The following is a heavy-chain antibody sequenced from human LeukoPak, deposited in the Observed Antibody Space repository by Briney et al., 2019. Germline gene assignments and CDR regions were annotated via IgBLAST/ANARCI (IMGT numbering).Heavy chain of an antibody. CDR1: GFTFDDHG. J-gene: IGHJ4*02. V-gene: IGHV3-20*04. CDR3: ARGPSGYHNT. CDR2: IKWDGGRT. Sequence: PGGSLRLSCAASGFTFDDHGMSWVRQAPGKGLEWVSGIKWDGGRTGYADSVKGRFTISRDNAKNSVYLQMNSLRAEDTAVYYCARGPSGYHNTGGQGTLVTVSS. D-gene: IGHD5-12*01.